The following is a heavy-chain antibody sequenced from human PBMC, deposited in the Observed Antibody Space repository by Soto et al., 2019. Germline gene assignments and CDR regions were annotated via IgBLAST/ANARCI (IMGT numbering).Heavy chain of an antibody. Sequence: SETLSLTCTVSGGSISSYYWSWIRQPPGKGLEWIGYIYYSGSTNYNPSLKSRVTISVDTSKNQFSLKLSSVTAADTAVYYCARGSTVAGNYYFDYWGQGTLVTVSS. D-gene: IGHD6-19*01. CDR1: GGSISSYY. CDR3: ARGSTVAGNYYFDY. V-gene: IGHV4-59*01. J-gene: IGHJ4*02. CDR2: IYYSGST.